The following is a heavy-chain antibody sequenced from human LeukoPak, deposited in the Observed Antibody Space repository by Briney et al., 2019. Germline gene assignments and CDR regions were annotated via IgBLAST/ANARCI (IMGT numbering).Heavy chain of an antibody. V-gene: IGHV4-39*01. CDR1: GFTFSSYAMH. D-gene: IGHD3-10*01. J-gene: IGHJ4*02. Sequence: GSLRLSCAASGFTFSSYAMHWVRQAPSKGLEYIGSFYYSGSTYYNPSLKSRVTISVDTSKNQFSLRLRSVTAADTAVYYCARQMVRGRNLDYWGQGTLVTVSS. CDR2: FYYSGST. CDR3: ARQMVRGRNLDY.